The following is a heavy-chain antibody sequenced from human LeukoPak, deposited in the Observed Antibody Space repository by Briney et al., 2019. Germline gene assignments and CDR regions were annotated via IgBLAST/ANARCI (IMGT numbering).Heavy chain of an antibody. CDR2: IVVGSGNS. D-gene: IGHD3-10*01. Sequence: VNVSCLHCGFTLPHSLIQGLRPARGQRRAGVGWIVVGSGNSNYAQKFQERVLITRDMSTTTVYMELSSLRSEDADVYYCAGTPWFGELTLDYWGQGTLVTVSS. CDR3: AGTPWFGELTLDY. CDR1: GFTLPHSL. J-gene: IGHJ4*02. V-gene: IGHV1-58*02.